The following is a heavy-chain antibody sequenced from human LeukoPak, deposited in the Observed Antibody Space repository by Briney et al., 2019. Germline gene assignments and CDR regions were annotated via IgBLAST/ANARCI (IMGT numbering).Heavy chain of an antibody. J-gene: IGHJ4*02. D-gene: IGHD4-17*01. CDR3: ARVGSTVTHDY. Sequence: GGSLRLSCAASGFTFSSYWMHWVRQAPGKGLEWVSGINWNGGSTGYADSVKGRFTISRDNAKNSLYLQMNSLRAEDTALYYCARVGSTVTHDYWGQGTLVTVSS. V-gene: IGHV3-20*04. CDR2: INWNGGST. CDR1: GFTFSSYW.